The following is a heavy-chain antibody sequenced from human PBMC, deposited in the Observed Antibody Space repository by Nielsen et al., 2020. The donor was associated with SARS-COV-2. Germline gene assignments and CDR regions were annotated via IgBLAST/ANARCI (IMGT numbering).Heavy chain of an antibody. Sequence: ASVKVSCKASGYTFTSYGISWVRQAPGQGLEWMGWISAYNGNTNYAQKLQGRVTMTTDTSTSTAYMELRSLRSDDMAVYYCARVEDYYDSGGTIDYWGQGTLVTVSS. J-gene: IGHJ4*02. CDR3: ARVEDYYDSGGTIDY. CDR2: ISAYNGNT. D-gene: IGHD3-22*01. V-gene: IGHV1-18*03. CDR1: GYTFTSYG.